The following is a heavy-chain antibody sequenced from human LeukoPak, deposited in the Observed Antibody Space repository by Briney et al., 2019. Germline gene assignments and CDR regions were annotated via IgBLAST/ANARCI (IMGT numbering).Heavy chain of an antibody. CDR2: ISYDGSNK. CDR1: GFTFSSYG. J-gene: IGHJ4*02. CDR3: AKDPGGLLWFGELPSYFDY. D-gene: IGHD3-10*01. V-gene: IGHV3-30*18. Sequence: PGGSLRLSCAASGFTFSSYGMHWVRQAPGKGLEWVAVISYDGSNKYYADPVKGRFTISRDNSKNTLYLQMNSLRADDTAVYYCAKDPGGLLWFGELPSYFDYWGQGTLVTVSS.